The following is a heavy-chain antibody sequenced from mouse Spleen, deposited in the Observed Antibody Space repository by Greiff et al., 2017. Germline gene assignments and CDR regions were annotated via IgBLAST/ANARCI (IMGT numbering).Heavy chain of an antibody. CDR2: INPGSGGT. D-gene: IGHD4-1*01. CDR3: ALTGTDFDY. J-gene: IGHJ2*01. Sequence: VQLQQSGAELVRPGTSVKVSCKASGYAFTNYLIEWVKQRPGQGLEWIGVINPGSGGTNYNEKFKGKATLTADKSSSTAYMQLSSLTSEDSAVYFCALTGTDFDYWGQGTTLTVSS. V-gene: IGHV1-54*01. CDR1: GYAFTNYL.